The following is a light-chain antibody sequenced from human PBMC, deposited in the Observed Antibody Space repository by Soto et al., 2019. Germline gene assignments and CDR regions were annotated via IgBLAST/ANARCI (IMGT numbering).Light chain of an antibody. CDR2: VNSDGSH. V-gene: IGLV4-69*01. J-gene: IGLJ1*01. CDR1: SGHSNYA. CDR3: QTWGTGIRV. Sequence: VLTQSPSASASLGASVKLTCTLSSGHSNYAIAWHQQQPEKGPRYLMKVNSDGSHRKGDGIPDRFSGSSSGAQRYLTISSLQSEDEADSYCQTWGTGIRVFGTGTKLTVL.